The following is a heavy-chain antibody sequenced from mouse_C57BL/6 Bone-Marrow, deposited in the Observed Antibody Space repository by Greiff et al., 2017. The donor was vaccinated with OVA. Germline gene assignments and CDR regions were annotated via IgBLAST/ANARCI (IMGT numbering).Heavy chain of an antibody. J-gene: IGHJ4*01. V-gene: IGHV1-64*01. D-gene: IGHD1-1*01. CDR3: ARKSRGGLYYALDY. CDR2: IHPNSGST. Sequence: VQLQQPGAELVKPGASVKLSCKASGYTFTSYWMHWVKQRPGQGLEWIGMIHPNSGSTNYNEKFKSKATLTVDKSSSTAYMQLSSLTSEDSAVYYCARKSRGGLYYALDYWGQGTSVTVSS. CDR1: GYTFTSYW.